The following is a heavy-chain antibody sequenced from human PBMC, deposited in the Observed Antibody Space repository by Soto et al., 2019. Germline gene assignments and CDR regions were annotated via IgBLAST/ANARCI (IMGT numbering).Heavy chain of an antibody. V-gene: IGHV3-9*01. D-gene: IGHD3-10*01. CDR2: ISWNSGSI. CDR1: GFTFDDYA. Sequence: GGSLRLSCAASGFTFDDYAMHWVRQAPGKGLEWVSGISWNSGSIGYADSVKGRFTISRDNAKNSLYLQMNSLRAEDTALYYCAKDIVGMVRGGTSFDYWGQGTLVTVSS. J-gene: IGHJ4*02. CDR3: AKDIVGMVRGGTSFDY.